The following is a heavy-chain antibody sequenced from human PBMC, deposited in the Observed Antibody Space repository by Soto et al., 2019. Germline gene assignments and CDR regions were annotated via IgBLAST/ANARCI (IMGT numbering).Heavy chain of an antibody. D-gene: IGHD6-19*01. CDR3: ARDWGSGAAVAGSYYYYGMDV. CDR1: GYTFTSYG. V-gene: IGHV1-18*01. J-gene: IGHJ6*02. Sequence: ASVKVSCKASGYTFTSYGISWVRQAPGQGLEWMGWISAYNGNTNYAQKLQGRVTMTTDTSTSTAYMELRSLRAEDTAVYYCARDWGSGAAVAGSYYYYGMDVWGQGTTVTVSX. CDR2: ISAYNGNT.